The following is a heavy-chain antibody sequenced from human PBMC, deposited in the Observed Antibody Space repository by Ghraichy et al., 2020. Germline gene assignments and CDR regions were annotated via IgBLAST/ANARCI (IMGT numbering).Heavy chain of an antibody. J-gene: IGHJ4*02. CDR2: IYYSGST. V-gene: IGHV4-59*01. D-gene: IGHD6-19*01. CDR3: ACSSSGWIFDY. CDR1: GGSINSYY. Sequence: SETLSLTCTVSGGSINSYYWSWIRQPPGKGLEWIGYIYYSGSTNYNPSLKSRVTISVDTSKNQFSLKLSSVTAADTAVYYCACSSSGWIFDYWGQGTLVTVSS.